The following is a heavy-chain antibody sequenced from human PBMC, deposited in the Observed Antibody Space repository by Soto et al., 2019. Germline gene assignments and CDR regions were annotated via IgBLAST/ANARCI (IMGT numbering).Heavy chain of an antibody. V-gene: IGHV1-18*01. CDR3: ARVAIRFLEWSYDAFDI. CDR2: ISAYNGNT. CDR1: GYTFTSYG. Sequence: ASVKVSCKASGYTFTSYGISWVRQAPGQGLEWMGWISAYNGNTNYAQKLQGRVTMTTDTSTSTAYMELRSLRSDDTAVYYCARVAIRFLEWSYDAFDIWGQGTMVTVSS. D-gene: IGHD3-3*01. J-gene: IGHJ3*02.